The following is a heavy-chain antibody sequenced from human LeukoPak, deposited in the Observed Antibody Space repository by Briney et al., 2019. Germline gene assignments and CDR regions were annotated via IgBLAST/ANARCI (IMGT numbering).Heavy chain of an antibody. D-gene: IGHD3-10*01. Sequence: SETLSLTCTVSGGSISSYYWSWIRQPPGKGLEWIGYIYYSGSTNSNPSLKSRVAMSVGTSKNQFSLKLSSVTAADTAVYYCARYGSRRYFDLWGRGTLVTVSS. CDR2: IYYSGST. CDR3: ARYGSRRYFDL. V-gene: IGHV4-59*01. CDR1: GGSISSYY. J-gene: IGHJ2*01.